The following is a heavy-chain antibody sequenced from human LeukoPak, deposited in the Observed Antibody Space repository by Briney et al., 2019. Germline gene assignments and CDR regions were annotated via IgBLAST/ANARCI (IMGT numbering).Heavy chain of an antibody. V-gene: IGHV1-18*01. CDR2: ISAYNGNT. D-gene: IGHD5-24*01. CDR1: GYTFTSYG. CDR3: ASGRDGYTY. J-gene: IGHJ4*02. Sequence: ASVKVSCKASGYTFTSYGISWVRQAPGQGLEWMGWISAYNGNTNYAQKLQGRVTITADKSTSTAYMELSSLRSEDTAVYYCASGRDGYTYWGQGTLVTVSS.